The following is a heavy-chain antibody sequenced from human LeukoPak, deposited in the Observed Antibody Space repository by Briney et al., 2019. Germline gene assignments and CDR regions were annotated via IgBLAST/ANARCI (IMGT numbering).Heavy chain of an antibody. D-gene: IGHD3-10*01. J-gene: IGHJ5*02. V-gene: IGHV1-69*06. CDR1: GSTFASYP. CDR2: IIPIFGTV. Sequence: SVKVSCKVCGSTFASYPISWVRQAPGQGLECMGRIIPIFGTVNYAQNFQGRVTITADKTTSTAYMELSSLTSDHTAVYFCARDPMVRGIPPASWGQGTLVTVSS. CDR3: ARDPMVRGIPPAS.